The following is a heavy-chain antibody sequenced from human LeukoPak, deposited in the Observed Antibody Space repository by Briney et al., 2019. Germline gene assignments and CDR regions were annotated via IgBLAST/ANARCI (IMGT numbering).Heavy chain of an antibody. CDR3: AKGTLGVAANFDY. J-gene: IGHJ4*02. D-gene: IGHD6-19*01. Sequence: PGKSLRLSCAASGFTLSSSGMHWVRQGPGKGLEWVAVISYDGSNKYYAGSVKGRFTISRDNSKNTLYLQMNSLRAEDTAVYYCAKGTLGVAANFDYWGQGTLVTVSS. CDR1: GFTLSSSG. CDR2: ISYDGSNK. V-gene: IGHV3-30*18.